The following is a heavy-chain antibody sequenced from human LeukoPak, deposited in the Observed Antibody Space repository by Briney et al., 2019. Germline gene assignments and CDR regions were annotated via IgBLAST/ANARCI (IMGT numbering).Heavy chain of an antibody. D-gene: IGHD3-10*01. J-gene: IGHJ6*02. Sequence: ASVKLSCKASGYTFTSYDINWVRQATGQGLEWMGWMNPNSGNTGYAQKFQGRVTMTRNTSISTAYMELSSLRSEDTAVYYCASPLYGSGSTKDYYGMDVWGQGTTVTVSS. V-gene: IGHV1-8*01. CDR1: GYTFTSYD. CDR3: ASPLYGSGSTKDYYGMDV. CDR2: MNPNSGNT.